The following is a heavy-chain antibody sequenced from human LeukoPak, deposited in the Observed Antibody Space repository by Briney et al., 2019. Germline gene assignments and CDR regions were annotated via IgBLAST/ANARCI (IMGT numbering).Heavy chain of an antibody. D-gene: IGHD6-13*01. CDR2: ISSSSSYI. V-gene: IGHV3-21*01. Sequence: GGSLRLSCAASGFTFSSYSMNWVRQAPGKGLEWVSSISSSSSYIYYADSVKGRFTISRDNAKNSLYLQMNSLRAEDTAVYYCARDIAAAGTPYYFDYWGQGTLVTASS. CDR3: ARDIAAAGTPYYFDY. CDR1: GFTFSSYS. J-gene: IGHJ4*02.